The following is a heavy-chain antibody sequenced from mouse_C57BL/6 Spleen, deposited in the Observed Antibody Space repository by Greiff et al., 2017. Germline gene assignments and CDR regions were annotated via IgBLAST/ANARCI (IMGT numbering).Heavy chain of an antibody. V-gene: IGHV1-81*01. J-gene: IGHJ2*01. CDR1: GYTFTSYG. CDR2: IYPRSGNT. Sequence: VQLQQSGAELARPGASVKLSCKASGYTFTSYGISWVKQRTGQGLEWIGEIYPRSGNTYYNEKFKGKATLTADKSSSTAYMQLRSLTSEYSAVYFCARGGLYYCDYWGQGTTLTVSS. D-gene: IGHD1-1*02. CDR3: ARGGLYYCDY.